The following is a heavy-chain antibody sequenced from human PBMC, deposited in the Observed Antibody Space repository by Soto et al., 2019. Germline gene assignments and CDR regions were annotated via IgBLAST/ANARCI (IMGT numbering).Heavy chain of an antibody. D-gene: IGHD3-3*01. CDR3: AREDGWGGPDGATPH. CDR1: GFTFSSNA. J-gene: IGHJ1*01. CDR2: ISATGSRE. Sequence: EVQLLESGGGLTQPGGSLRLSCAASGFTFSSNAMSWVRQAPGKGLEWVSAISATGSREFYPDSVKGRFTISRDNRKNTLYLHMKSLRAEDTALYYCAREDGWGGPDGATPHWGQGTLVIVSS. V-gene: IGHV3-23*01.